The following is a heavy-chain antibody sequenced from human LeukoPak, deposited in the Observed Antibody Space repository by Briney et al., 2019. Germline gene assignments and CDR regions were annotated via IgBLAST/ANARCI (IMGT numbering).Heavy chain of an antibody. J-gene: IGHJ4*02. CDR3: ARGRGYGFY. V-gene: IGHV4-34*01. Sequence: SETLSLTCAVYGGSFSGYYWSWIRQPPGKGLEWIGEINHSGSTNYNPSLKSRVTISVDTSKNQFSLKLSSVTAADTAVYYCARGRGYGFYWGQGTLVTVSS. CDR2: INHSGST. CDR1: GGSFSGYY. D-gene: IGHD5-18*01.